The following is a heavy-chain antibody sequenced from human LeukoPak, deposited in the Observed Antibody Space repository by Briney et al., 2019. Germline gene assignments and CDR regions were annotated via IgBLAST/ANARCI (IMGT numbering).Heavy chain of an antibody. D-gene: IGHD3-22*01. CDR3: ARVVRYYDSSGYSVSEPNDY. J-gene: IGHJ4*02. CDR1: GYTFSGNF. CDR2: ISPNNGDT. Sequence: GASVKVSCKASGYTFSGNFMHWVRQAPGQGLEWMGWISPNNGDTNYAQKFQGRVTVTRDTSISTAYMELSSLRSDDTAVYYCARVVRYYDSSGYSVSEPNDYWGQGTLVTVSS. V-gene: IGHV1-2*02.